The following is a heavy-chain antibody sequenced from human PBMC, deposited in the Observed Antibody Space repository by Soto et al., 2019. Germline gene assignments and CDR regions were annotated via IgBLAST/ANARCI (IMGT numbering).Heavy chain of an antibody. CDR1: GYSFTSYW. CDR2: IYPGDSDT. D-gene: IGHD3-9*01. J-gene: IGHJ4*02. V-gene: IGHV5-51*03. CDR3: ASRGVGDILTGQPDY. Sequence: EVQLVQSGAEVKKPGESLKISCNGSGYSFTSYWIVWVRQMPGKGLEWLGIIYPGDSDTRSSPSFQCQVTISADKSISTAYLQWSSLKASDTAMYYCASRGVGDILTGQPDYWGQGTLVTVSS.